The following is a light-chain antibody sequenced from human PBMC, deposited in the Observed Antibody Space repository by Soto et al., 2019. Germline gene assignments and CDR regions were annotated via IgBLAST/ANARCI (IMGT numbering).Light chain of an antibody. J-gene: IGLJ2*01. CDR3: AAWDDSLNSVI. V-gene: IGLV1-44*01. CDR2: TNT. Sequence: QAVVTQPPSASGTPGQSVSISCSGSRSNIGTNPVNWYQQLPGTAPKLLFYTNTQRPSGVPDRFSASKSGTSASLAISGLQSEYEADYYCAAWDDSLNSVIFGGGTKVTVL. CDR1: RSNIGTNP.